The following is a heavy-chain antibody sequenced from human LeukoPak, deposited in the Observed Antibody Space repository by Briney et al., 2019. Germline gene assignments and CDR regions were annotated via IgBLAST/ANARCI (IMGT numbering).Heavy chain of an antibody. Sequence: SKTLSLTCTVSGGSISSYYWSWIRQPAGKGLKWIGRIYTSGSTNYNPSLKSRVTMSVDTSKNQFSLKLSSVTAADTAVYYCARADGYSSGWLFDYWGQGTLVTVSS. CDR3: ARADGYSSGWLFDY. V-gene: IGHV4-4*07. CDR1: GGSISSYY. D-gene: IGHD6-19*01. CDR2: IYTSGST. J-gene: IGHJ4*02.